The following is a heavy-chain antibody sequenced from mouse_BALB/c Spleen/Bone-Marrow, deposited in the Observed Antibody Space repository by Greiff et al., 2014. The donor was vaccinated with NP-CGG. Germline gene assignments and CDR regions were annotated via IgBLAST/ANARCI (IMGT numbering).Heavy chain of an antibody. CDR3: ARPFTTVVATVFAY. D-gene: IGHD1-1*01. Sequence: EVQLVESGGDLVKPGGSLKLSCAASGFSFSGYGMSWVRQTPDKRLEWVATIGVGGTYTYYPDSVKGRFTISRDNAKNTLYLRMGSLKSEDTAMYYCARPFTTVVATVFAYWGQGTLVTVSA. V-gene: IGHV5-6*01. CDR1: GFSFSGYG. J-gene: IGHJ3*01. CDR2: IGVGGTYT.